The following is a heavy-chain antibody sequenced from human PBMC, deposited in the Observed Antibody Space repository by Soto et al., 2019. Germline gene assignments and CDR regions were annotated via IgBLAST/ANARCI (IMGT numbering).Heavy chain of an antibody. CDR2: IYYDGSKI. J-gene: IGHJ6*02. Sequence: QVQRVESGGGVVQPGRSLRLSCAPSGFTFSNYGMHWVRQAPGKGLAWVAVIYYDGSKIYYGDSVRGRFTISRDNSRNTLYLQMNSLRVEDTAVYSSARDVKRKVPYKARWGMDVWGQGNTVIVSS. CDR3: ARDVKRKVPYKARWGMDV. CDR1: GFTFSNYG. D-gene: IGHD1-20*01. V-gene: IGHV3-33*01.